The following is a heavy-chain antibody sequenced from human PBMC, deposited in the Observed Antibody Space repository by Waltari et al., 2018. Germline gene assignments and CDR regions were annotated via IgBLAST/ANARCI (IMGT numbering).Heavy chain of an antibody. J-gene: IGHJ3*02. CDR2: IYTSGST. Sequence: QVQLQESGPGLVKPSETLSLTCSVSGGSISSGSYYWTCIRQPAGKGLEWIGRIYTSGSTNYNPSLRSRLTISVDTSNNQFSLKLSSVTAADTAVYYCARDPPQLADAFDIWGQGTMVTVSS. D-gene: IGHD3-10*01. CDR1: GGSISSGSYY. V-gene: IGHV4-61*02. CDR3: ARDPPQLADAFDI.